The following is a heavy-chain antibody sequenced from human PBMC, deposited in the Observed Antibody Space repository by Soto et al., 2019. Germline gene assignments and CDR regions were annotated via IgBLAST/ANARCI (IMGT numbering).Heavy chain of an antibody. D-gene: IGHD1-26*01. CDR2: IYYSGST. Sequence: QVQLQESGPGLVKPSQTLSLTCTVSGGSISSGGYYWSWIRQHPGKGLEWIGYIYYSGSTYYNPSLQSRVTISVDTSKTLFSLKLSSVTAADTAVYYCARWVGATSFDYWGQGTLVTVSS. CDR3: ARWVGATSFDY. V-gene: IGHV4-31*03. J-gene: IGHJ4*02. CDR1: GGSISSGGYY.